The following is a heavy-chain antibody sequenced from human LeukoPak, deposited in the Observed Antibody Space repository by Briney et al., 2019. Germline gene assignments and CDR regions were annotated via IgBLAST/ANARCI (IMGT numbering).Heavy chain of an antibody. J-gene: IGHJ6*03. D-gene: IGHD2-15*01. CDR2: IYYSGTS. CDR3: ARSVEGYCSGGSCYSYYYYMDV. Sequence: PSETLSLTCTVSGDSINTYYWSWIRQPPGKGLEWIGYIYYSGTSNYNPSLKSRVTMSVDTSKNQFSLKLSSVTAADTAVYYCARSVEGYCSGGSCYSYYYYMDVWGKGTTVTVSS. CDR1: GDSINTYY. V-gene: IGHV4-59*01.